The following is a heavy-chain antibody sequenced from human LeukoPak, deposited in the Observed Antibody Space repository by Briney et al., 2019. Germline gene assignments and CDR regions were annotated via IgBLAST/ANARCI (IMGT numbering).Heavy chain of an antibody. V-gene: IGHV1-18*01. CDR3: ARGLRRGPAVYGDYPGGCDY. Sequence: ASVKVSCKASGYTFTSYGISWVRQAPGQGLEWMGWISAYNGNTNYAQKLQGRVTMTTDTSTSTAYMELRSLRSDDTAVYYCARGLRRGPAVYGDYPGGCDYWGQGTLVTVSS. J-gene: IGHJ4*02. CDR1: GYTFTSYG. D-gene: IGHD4-17*01. CDR2: ISAYNGNT.